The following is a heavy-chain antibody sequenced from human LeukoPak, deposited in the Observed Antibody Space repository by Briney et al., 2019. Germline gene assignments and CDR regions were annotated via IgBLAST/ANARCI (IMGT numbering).Heavy chain of an antibody. D-gene: IGHD7-27*01. Sequence: GGSWRPSCQALGLTFETFARTWSRQPPGKGLEWVSGITGSSTWTYYADSVRGRFTISRDNSKNTLHLQMNNLTADDTAIYYCARELVSLGTGYFDLWGRGTLVTVSS. CDR2: ITGSSTWT. J-gene: IGHJ2*01. CDR3: ARELVSLGTGYFDL. V-gene: IGHV3-23*01. CDR1: GLTFETFA.